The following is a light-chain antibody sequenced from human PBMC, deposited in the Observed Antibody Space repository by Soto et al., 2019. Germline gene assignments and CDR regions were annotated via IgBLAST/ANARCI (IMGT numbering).Light chain of an antibody. J-gene: IGKJ1*01. CDR2: RPS. Sequence: IVMTQSPATLSVSPGERATLSCRAGQTIYSNVAWYQQRPGQAPRLLIYRPSTRATGVPARFSGSGSGTEFTLTIRGLQSEDFALYYCQQYQNLWTFGQGTKVQIK. CDR1: QTIYSN. CDR3: QQYQNLWT. V-gene: IGKV3-15*01.